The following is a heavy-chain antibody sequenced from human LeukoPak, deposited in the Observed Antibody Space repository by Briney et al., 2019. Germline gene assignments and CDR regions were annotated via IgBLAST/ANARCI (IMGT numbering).Heavy chain of an antibody. CDR3: ARDYDILAGYHHYFDY. V-gene: IGHV3-11*01. Sequence: GGSLRLSCAASGFTFSDYYMSWIRQAPGKGLEWVSYISSSGSTIYYADSVKGRFTISRDNAKNSLYLLMTSLRAEDTAMYYCARDYDILAGYHHYFDYWGQGTLVTVSS. D-gene: IGHD3-9*01. CDR1: GFTFSDYY. CDR2: ISSSGSTI. J-gene: IGHJ4*02.